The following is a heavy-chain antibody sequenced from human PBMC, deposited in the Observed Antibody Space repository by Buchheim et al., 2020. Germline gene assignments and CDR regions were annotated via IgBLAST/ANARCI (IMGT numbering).Heavy chain of an antibody. D-gene: IGHD2-15*01. V-gene: IGHV4-30-4*01. CDR1: GGSISSAHYY. CDR2: IYSSGST. Sequence: QVQLQESGPGLVKPSQTLSLTCTVSGGSISSAHYYWSWIRQPPGKGLEWLGYIYSSGSTYYNPSLKSRLNMSLDTSRNQFSVNLTSLTAADTAVYYCARYSIAPPATFRETIDYWGQGTL. CDR3: ARYSIAPPATFRETIDY. J-gene: IGHJ4*02.